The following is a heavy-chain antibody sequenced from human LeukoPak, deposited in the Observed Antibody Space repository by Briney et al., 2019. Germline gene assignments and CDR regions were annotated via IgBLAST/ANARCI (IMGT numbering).Heavy chain of an antibody. CDR1: GYTLTELS. J-gene: IGHJ3*02. V-gene: IGHV1-24*01. Sequence: ASVKVSCKVSGYTLTELSMHWVRQAPGKGLEWRGGFDPEDGETIYAQKFQGRVTMTEDTSTDTAYMELSSLRSEATAVYSCPTGRYTSGWPYESAFDIWGPGTMVTVSS. D-gene: IGHD6-19*01. CDR2: FDPEDGET. CDR3: PTGRYTSGWPYESAFDI.